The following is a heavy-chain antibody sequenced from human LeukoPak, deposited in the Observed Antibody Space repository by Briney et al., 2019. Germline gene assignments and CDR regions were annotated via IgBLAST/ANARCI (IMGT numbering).Heavy chain of an antibody. CDR2: VYSSGNT. CDR1: DGSISIYY. CDR3: ARDRELTY. D-gene: IGHD3-10*01. V-gene: IGHV4-4*08. Sequence: PSETLSLTCTVSDGSISIYYWSWIRQPPGKGLEWIGYVYSSGNTNYSPSLKGRAIISADTSKNQFSLKLTSVTAADTAVYYCARDRELTYWGQGILVTVSS. J-gene: IGHJ4*02.